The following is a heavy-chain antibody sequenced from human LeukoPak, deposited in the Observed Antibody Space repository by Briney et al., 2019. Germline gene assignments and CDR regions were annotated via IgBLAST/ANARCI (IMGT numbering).Heavy chain of an antibody. CDR3: ARGSDFVWGSYRPYFDY. Sequence: GGSLRLSCVASAFTFRTYSMHWVRQAPGKGLEWVSSISGSTSYIYYADSVRGRFTNSRDNAKNSLYLQMNSLRAEDTAVYYCARGSDFVWGSYRPYFDYWGQGPLVTVSS. CDR2: ISGSTSYI. D-gene: IGHD3-16*02. J-gene: IGHJ4*02. CDR1: AFTFRTYS. V-gene: IGHV3-21*01.